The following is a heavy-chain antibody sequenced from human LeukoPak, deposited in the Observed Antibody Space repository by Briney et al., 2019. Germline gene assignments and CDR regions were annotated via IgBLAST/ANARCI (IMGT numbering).Heavy chain of an antibody. V-gene: IGHV1-24*01. Sequence: ASVKVSCKVSGYTLTELSMHWVRQAPGKGLEWMGGFDPEDGETIYAQKFQGRVTMTEDTSTDTAYMELSSLRSEDTAVYYCATAPLQDKWVRGVIVDYWGQGTLVTVSS. J-gene: IGHJ4*02. D-gene: IGHD3-10*01. CDR2: FDPEDGET. CDR1: GYTLTELS. CDR3: ATAPLQDKWVRGVIVDY.